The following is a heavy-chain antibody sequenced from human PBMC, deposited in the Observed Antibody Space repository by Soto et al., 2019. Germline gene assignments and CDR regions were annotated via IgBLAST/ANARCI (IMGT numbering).Heavy chain of an antibody. D-gene: IGHD3-10*01. J-gene: IGHJ6*02. Sequence: EVQLVESGGGLVKPGGSLRLSCAASGFTLTTYSMNWVRQASGKGLEWVASISSSSSHIYYADSVKGRFIISRDNARNSLYLQMNSLRAEDTAVYYCVRERGLSSYYGMDVWGQGTTVTVSS. CDR3: VRERGLSSYYGMDV. CDR2: ISSSSSHI. V-gene: IGHV3-21*02. CDR1: GFTLTTYS.